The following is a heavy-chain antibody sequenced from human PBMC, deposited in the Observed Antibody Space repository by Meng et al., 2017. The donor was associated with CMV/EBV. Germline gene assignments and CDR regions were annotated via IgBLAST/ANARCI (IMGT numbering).Heavy chain of an antibody. CDR1: GGSFSGYY. V-gene: IGHV4-34*01. Sequence: TCAVYGGSFSGYYWSWIRQPPGKGLEWIGEINHSGSTNYNPSLKSRVTISVDTSKNQFSLKLSSVTAADTAVYYCARALGGPLRFLEWGQGTLVTVSS. J-gene: IGHJ4*02. CDR2: INHSGST. D-gene: IGHD3-3*01. CDR3: ARALGGPLRFLE.